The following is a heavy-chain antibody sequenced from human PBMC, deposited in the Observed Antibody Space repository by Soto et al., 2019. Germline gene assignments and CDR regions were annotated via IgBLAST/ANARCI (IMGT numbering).Heavy chain of an antibody. CDR2: INDDGTRT. CDR1: GFVFNMYW. Sequence: GSLRLSCAASGFVFNMYWMHWVRQVPGEGPEWVTRINDDGTRTDYADSAKGRFTISRDNAKDILYLQMNALRVDDTAVYYCIRGPRPSSVGTGAFWGQGTLVTVSS. V-gene: IGHV3-74*01. D-gene: IGHD3-10*01. CDR3: IRGPRPSSVGTGAF. J-gene: IGHJ4*02.